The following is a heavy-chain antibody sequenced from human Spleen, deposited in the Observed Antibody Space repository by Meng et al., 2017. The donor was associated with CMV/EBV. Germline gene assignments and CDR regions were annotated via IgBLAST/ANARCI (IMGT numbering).Heavy chain of an antibody. CDR2: IYYSGST. CDR3: ARDAYGRRKGYCSSTSCPPDAFDI. J-gene: IGHJ3*02. Sequence: SETLSLTCTVSGGSISSSSYYWGWIRQPPGKGLEWIGSIYYSGSTYYNPSLKSRVTISVDTSKNQFSLKLSSVTAADTAVYYCARDAYGRRKGYCSSTSCPPDAFDIWGQGTMVTVSS. D-gene: IGHD2-2*01. V-gene: IGHV4-39*07. CDR1: GGSISSSSYY.